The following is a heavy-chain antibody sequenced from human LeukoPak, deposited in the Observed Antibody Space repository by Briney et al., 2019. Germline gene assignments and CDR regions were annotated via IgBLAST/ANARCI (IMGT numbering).Heavy chain of an antibody. CDR2: IKQDGSEK. D-gene: IGHD2-21*01. Sequence: PGGSLRLSCAASGLTFSSYWMSWVRQAPGKGLEWVANIKQDGSEKYYVDSVKGRFTISRDNAKNSLYLQMNSLRAEDTAVYYCARKGGLGDAFDYWGQGTLVTVSS. V-gene: IGHV3-7*01. CDR3: ARKGGLGDAFDY. CDR1: GLTFSSYW. J-gene: IGHJ4*02.